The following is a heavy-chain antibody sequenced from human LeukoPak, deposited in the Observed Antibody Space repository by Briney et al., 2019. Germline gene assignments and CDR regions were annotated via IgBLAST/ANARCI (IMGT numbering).Heavy chain of an antibody. J-gene: IGHJ5*02. CDR3: ARGRDSSSWYGVLGWFDP. CDR2: IYYSGST. V-gene: IGHV4-59*01. Sequence: SETLSLTCTVSGGSISSYYWSWIRQPPGKGLEWIGYIYYSGSTNYNPSLKSRVTISVDTSKNQFSLKLSSVTAADTAVYYCARGRDSSSWYGVLGWFDPWGQGTLVTVSS. D-gene: IGHD6-13*01. CDR1: GGSISSYY.